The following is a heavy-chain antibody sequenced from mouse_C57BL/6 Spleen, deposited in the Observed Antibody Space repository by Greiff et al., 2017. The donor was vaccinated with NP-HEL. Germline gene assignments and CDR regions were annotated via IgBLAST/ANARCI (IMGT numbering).Heavy chain of an antibody. CDR3: AREGYYYGSRWYFDY. CDR1: GYSITSGYY. CDR2: ISYDGSN. Sequence: EVHLVESGPGLVKPSQSLSLTCSVTGYSITSGYYWNWIRQFPGNKLEWMGYISYDGSNNYNPSLKNRISITRDTSKNQFFLKLNSVTTEDTATYYCAREGYYYGSRWYFDYWGQGTTLTVSS. V-gene: IGHV3-6*01. J-gene: IGHJ2*01. D-gene: IGHD1-1*01.